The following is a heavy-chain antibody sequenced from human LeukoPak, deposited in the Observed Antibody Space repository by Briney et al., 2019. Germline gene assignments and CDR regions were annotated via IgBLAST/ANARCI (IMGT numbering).Heavy chain of an antibody. CDR3: ARHPELYFFDY. V-gene: IGHV4-59*08. Sequence: PSETLSLTCTVSGASISSYYWSWIRQPPGKGLEWIGYISYSGSTNYNPSLKSRVTISADTSKNQVSLTLSSVTAAGTAVYYCARHPELYFFDYWGQGTLVTVSS. J-gene: IGHJ4*02. CDR2: ISYSGST. D-gene: IGHD3-10*01. CDR1: GASISSYY.